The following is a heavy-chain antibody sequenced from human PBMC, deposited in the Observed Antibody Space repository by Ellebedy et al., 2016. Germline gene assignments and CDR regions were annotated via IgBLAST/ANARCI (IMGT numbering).Heavy chain of an antibody. V-gene: IGHV3-9*01. J-gene: IGHJ4*02. CDR2: ISWNGGNI. D-gene: IGHD3-10*01. CDR3: AKDGYYASGSHLDD. Sequence: SLKISCATSGFSFDDYAMHWVRQAPGKGPEWVSGISWNGGNIGYADSVEGRFTISRDNAKNSLYLQMNSLRPEDTALYYCAKDGYYASGSHLDDWGQGTLVTVSS. CDR1: GFSFDDYA.